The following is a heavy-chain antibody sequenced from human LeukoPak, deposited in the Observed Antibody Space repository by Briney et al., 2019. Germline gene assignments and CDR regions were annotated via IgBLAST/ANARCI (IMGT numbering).Heavy chain of an antibody. V-gene: IGHV4-34*01. D-gene: IGHD6-19*01. J-gene: IGHJ4*02. CDR3: AREKGGDSSGWYYY. CDR2: INHSGST. CDR1: GGSFSGYY. Sequence: SETLSLTCAVYGGSFSGYYWSWIRQPPGKGLEWIGEINHSGSTNYNPSLKSRVTISVDTSKNQFSLKLSSVTAADTAVYYCAREKGGDSSGWYYYWGQGTLVTVSS.